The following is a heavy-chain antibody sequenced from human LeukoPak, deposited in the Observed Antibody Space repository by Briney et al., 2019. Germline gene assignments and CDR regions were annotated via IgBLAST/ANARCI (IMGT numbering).Heavy chain of an antibody. CDR1: GYSFTSYW. Sequence: GESLKISCKGSGYSFTSYWIGWVRQMPGKGLEWMGIIYPGDSDTRYSPSFQGQVTISADKSISTAYLQWSSLKASDTAMYYCARRAVAVGGKEYFDYWGQGTLVTVSS. J-gene: IGHJ4*02. V-gene: IGHV5-51*01. CDR2: IYPGDSDT. D-gene: IGHD6-19*01. CDR3: ARRAVAVGGKEYFDY.